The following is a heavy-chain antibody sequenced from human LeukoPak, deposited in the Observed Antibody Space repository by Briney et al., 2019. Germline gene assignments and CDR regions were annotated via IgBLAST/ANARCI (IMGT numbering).Heavy chain of an antibody. CDR1: GGSIGSSSYY. CDR3: ARDLWRDDFWSGRRYNWFDP. D-gene: IGHD3-3*01. V-gene: IGHV4-39*07. J-gene: IGHJ5*02. CDR2: IYYSGST. Sequence: PSETLSLTCTVSGGSIGSSSYYWGWIRQPPGKGLEWIGSIYYSGSTYYNPSLKSRVTISVDTSKNQFSLKLSSVTAADTAVYYCARDLWRDDFWSGRRYNWFDPWGQGTLVAVSS.